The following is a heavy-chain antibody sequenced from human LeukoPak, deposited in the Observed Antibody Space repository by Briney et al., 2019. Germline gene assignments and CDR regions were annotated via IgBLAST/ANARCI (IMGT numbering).Heavy chain of an antibody. CDR2: INSDGSST. Sequence: PRWSLRLSCAASGFTLSSYWMHWVRQAPGKGLVWVSRINSDGSSTSHADSVKCPFTISRDNAKNTLYLQMNSLRAEDTAVYYCARTRRAHMDVWGKGTTVTVSS. V-gene: IGHV3-74*01. CDR3: ARTRRAHMDV. CDR1: GFTLSSYW. J-gene: IGHJ6*03.